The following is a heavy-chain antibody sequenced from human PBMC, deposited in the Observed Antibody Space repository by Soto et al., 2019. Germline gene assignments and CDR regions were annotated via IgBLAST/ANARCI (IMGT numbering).Heavy chain of an antibody. Sequence: SVTVSCNASAGTFSSYAISWVRQAPGQGLEWMGGIIPIFGTAHYAQKCQGRVTITADESTSTAYMELRSLRSEDTARDYRARVRGAYSYDISGYTLDYWGPGTLVTVS. V-gene: IGHV1-69*01. D-gene: IGHD3-22*01. CDR3: ARVRGAYSYDISGYTLDY. CDR1: AGTFSSYA. J-gene: IGHJ4*02. CDR2: IIPIFGTA.